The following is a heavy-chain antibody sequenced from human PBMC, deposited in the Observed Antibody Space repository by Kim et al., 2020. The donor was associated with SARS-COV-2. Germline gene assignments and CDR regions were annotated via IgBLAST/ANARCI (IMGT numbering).Heavy chain of an antibody. J-gene: IGHJ5*02. CDR2: IYYSGST. CDR3: AREEPYYYDSSGYYANCFDP. CDR1: GGSVSSGSYY. D-gene: IGHD3-22*01. V-gene: IGHV4-61*01. Sequence: SETLSLTCTVSGGSVSSGSYYWSWIRPPPGKGLEWIGYIYYSGSTNYNPSLKSRVTISVATSKNQFSLKLSSVTAADTAVYYCAREEPYYYDSSGYYANCFDPWGQGTLVTVSS.